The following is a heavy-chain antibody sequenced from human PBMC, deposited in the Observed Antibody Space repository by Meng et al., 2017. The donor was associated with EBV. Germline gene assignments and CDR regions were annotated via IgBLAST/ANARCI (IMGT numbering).Heavy chain of an antibody. V-gene: IGHV1-69*01. J-gene: IGHJ4*02. Sequence: VQVVQSGAEAQKPGSSVTVSCQTSGGTFTSDAISWVRQAHGQGLEWMGGLIPMSGAPNYAQKFQGRITITADESTSTHYMDLSSLRSEDTAVYYCASESGRGYTPDYWGQGTLVTVSS. D-gene: IGHD3-10*01. CDR1: GGTFTSDA. CDR2: LIPMSGAP. CDR3: ASESGRGYTPDY.